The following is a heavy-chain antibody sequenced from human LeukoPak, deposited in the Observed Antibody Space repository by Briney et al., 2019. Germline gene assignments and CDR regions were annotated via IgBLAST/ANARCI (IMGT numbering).Heavy chain of an antibody. Sequence: GGSLRLSCAASGFTFSDYYMSWIRQAPGKGLECVSYISSSSSYTNYAESVKGRFTISRDNAKNSLYLQMNSLRAEATAVYYCARGYYDILTGYYFDYWGQGTLVTVSS. CDR1: GFTFSDYY. D-gene: IGHD3-9*01. CDR3: ARGYYDILTGYYFDY. CDR2: ISSSSSYT. J-gene: IGHJ4*02. V-gene: IGHV3-11*06.